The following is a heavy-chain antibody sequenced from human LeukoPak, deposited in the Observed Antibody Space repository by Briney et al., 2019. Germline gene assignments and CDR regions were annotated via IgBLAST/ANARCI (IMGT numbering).Heavy chain of an antibody. J-gene: IGHJ6*03. D-gene: IGHD1-20*01. Sequence: GASVKVSCKASGYTFSAYGISWVRQAPGQGPEWMGWISAYNGDTKYAQNFQDRVIMTTDTSTATAYMELRGLTSDDTAVYFCARGGYNWNEGFGWDYSYYSMDVWGQRSTVIVSS. CDR2: ISAYNGDT. CDR3: ARGGYNWNEGFGWDYSYYSMDV. V-gene: IGHV1-18*01. CDR1: GYTFSAYG.